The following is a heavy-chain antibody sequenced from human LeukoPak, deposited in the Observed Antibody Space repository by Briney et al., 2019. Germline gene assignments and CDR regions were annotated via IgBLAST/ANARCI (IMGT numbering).Heavy chain of an antibody. CDR2: IQKDGSEK. D-gene: IGHD6-13*01. V-gene: IGHV3-7*05. CDR1: GFXFTTYW. CDR3: ARAAAGYYFDY. J-gene: IGHJ4*02. Sequence: GGSLRLSCGASGFXFTTYWITWVRQAPGKGLEWVANIQKDGSEKNYVESVKGRFTISRDNAENSLYLQMNSLRAEDTAVYYYARAAAGYYFDYWGQGTLVTVSS.